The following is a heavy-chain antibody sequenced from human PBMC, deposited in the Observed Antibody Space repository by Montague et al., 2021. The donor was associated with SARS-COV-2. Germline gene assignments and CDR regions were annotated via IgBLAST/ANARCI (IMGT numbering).Heavy chain of an antibody. CDR2: IWYDGSNK. Sequence: SLRLSCAASGFTFSSYGMHWVRQAPGKGLEWVAVIWYDGSNKYYAGSVKGRFTISRENAKNSLHLQMNSLRAGDTAVYYCARGYYDSSGYFNWFDPWGQGTLVTVSS. V-gene: IGHV3-33*01. CDR1: GFTFSSYG. J-gene: IGHJ5*02. CDR3: ARGYYDSSGYFNWFDP. D-gene: IGHD3-22*01.